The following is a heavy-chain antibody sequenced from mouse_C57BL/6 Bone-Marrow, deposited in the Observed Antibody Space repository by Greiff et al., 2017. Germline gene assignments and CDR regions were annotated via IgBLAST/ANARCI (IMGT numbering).Heavy chain of an antibody. CDR2: ISSGSSTI. Sequence: EVQGVESGGGLVKPGGSLKLSCAASGFTFSDSGMHWVRQAPEKGLEWVAYISSGSSTIFSADTAKGRFTISRDTAKNTLLLQMPGLRSEYTARYYCARRYGSSYWYLDVWGTGTTVTVVS. J-gene: IGHJ1*03. CDR1: GFTFSDSG. CDR3: ARRYGSSYWYLDV. D-gene: IGHD1-1*01. V-gene: IGHV5-17*01.